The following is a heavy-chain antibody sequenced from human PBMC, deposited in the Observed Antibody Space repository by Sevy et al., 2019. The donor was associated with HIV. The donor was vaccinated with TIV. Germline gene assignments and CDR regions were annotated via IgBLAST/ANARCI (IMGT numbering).Heavy chain of an antibody. V-gene: IGHV4-4*02. CDR3: AGVYYGLVSPLFQH. Sequence: SETLSLTCAVSGGSISSRNWWTWVRQPPGKGLEWIGEIFHSGSTNYNPSLKSRLTISVDKSKNQFSLILTSVTAADTAIYYCAGVYYGLVSPLFQHWGQGTLVTVSS. CDR1: GGSISSRNW. J-gene: IGHJ1*01. CDR2: IFHSGST. D-gene: IGHD3-10*01.